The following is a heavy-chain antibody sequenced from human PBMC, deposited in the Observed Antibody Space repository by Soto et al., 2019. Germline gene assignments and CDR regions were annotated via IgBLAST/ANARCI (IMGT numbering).Heavy chain of an antibody. D-gene: IGHD1-7*01. CDR2: IYAGDSDT. CDR1: GYSFTSHW. Sequence: GESLKISCKGSGYSFTSHWIGWVRQMPGKGLEWMGIIYAGDSDTRYSPSFQGQVTISADKSISTAYLQWSSLKASDTAIYYCARHRETTPHYYYGMDVWGQGTTVTVS. CDR3: ARHRETTPHYYYGMDV. J-gene: IGHJ6*02. V-gene: IGHV5-51*01.